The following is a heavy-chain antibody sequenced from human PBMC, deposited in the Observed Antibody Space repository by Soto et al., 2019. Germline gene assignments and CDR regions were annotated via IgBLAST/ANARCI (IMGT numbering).Heavy chain of an antibody. J-gene: IGHJ5*02. D-gene: IGHD2-15*01. CDR2: IIPIFGTA. V-gene: IGHV1-69*06. CDR3: ARQSSCSGGSCYPFYCFDP. CDR1: GGTFSSYA. Sequence: SVKVSCKASGGTFSSYAISWVRQAPGQGLEWMGGIIPIFGTANYAQKFQGRVTITADKSTSTAYMELSSLRSEDTAVYYCARQSSCSGGSCYPFYCFDPWGQGTLVTVCS.